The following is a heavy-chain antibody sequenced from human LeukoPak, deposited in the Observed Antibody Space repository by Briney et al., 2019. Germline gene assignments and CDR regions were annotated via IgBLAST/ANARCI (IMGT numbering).Heavy chain of an antibody. V-gene: IGHV1-24*01. CDR2: FDPEDGET. Sequence: ASVKVSCKVSGYTLTELSMHWVRQAPGKGLEWMGGFDPEDGETIYAQKFQGRVTMTEDTSTDTAYMELSSLRSEDMAVYYCATMYYYDSSGYYAFDYWGQGTLVTVSS. J-gene: IGHJ4*02. D-gene: IGHD3-22*01. CDR1: GYTLTELS. CDR3: ATMYYYDSSGYYAFDY.